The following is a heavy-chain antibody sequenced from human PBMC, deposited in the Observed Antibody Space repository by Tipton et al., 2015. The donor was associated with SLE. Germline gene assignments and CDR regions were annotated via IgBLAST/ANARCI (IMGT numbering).Heavy chain of an antibody. D-gene: IGHD3-22*01. J-gene: IGHJ4*02. CDR1: GGSISSSSYY. Sequence: TLSLTCTVSGGSISSSSYYWGWIRQPPGKGLEWIGSIYYSGSTYYNPSLKSRVTISMDMSGNQFSLDLASVTAADTAVYYCARSSGAPDIGYLYYFDYWGQGTLVTVSS. V-gene: IGHV4-39*07. CDR2: IYYSGST. CDR3: ARSSGAPDIGYLYYFDY.